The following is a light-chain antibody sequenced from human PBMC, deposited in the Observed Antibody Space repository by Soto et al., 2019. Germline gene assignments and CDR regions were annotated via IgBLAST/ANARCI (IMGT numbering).Light chain of an antibody. Sequence: DIQMTQSPSTLSASAGDRVTITCRANQNIDMYLAWYQQKPGQAPSLLIYRASSLQSGVPSRFSGSGSGTEFTLTISSLQPDDFATYYCQQSITYPWTFGQGTKVDIK. CDR2: RAS. CDR1: QNIDMY. V-gene: IGKV1-5*03. J-gene: IGKJ1*01. CDR3: QQSITYPWT.